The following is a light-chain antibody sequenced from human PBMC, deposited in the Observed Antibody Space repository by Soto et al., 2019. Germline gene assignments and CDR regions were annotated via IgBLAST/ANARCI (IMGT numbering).Light chain of an antibody. Sequence: EIVMTQSPATLSVSPGERATLSCRASQTVRTKLAWYQQRPGQAPRLLIYGATTRATGLPGRFSGSGSGTEFTLTISSLQSEDFAIYYCQQYDNWPRTFGQGTKVEIK. V-gene: IGKV3-15*01. CDR3: QQYDNWPRT. CDR2: GAT. CDR1: QTVRTK. J-gene: IGKJ1*01.